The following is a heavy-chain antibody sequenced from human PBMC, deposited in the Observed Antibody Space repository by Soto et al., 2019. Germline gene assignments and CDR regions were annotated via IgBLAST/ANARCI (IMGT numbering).Heavy chain of an antibody. CDR3: ARAVVLTFTRYYDMDV. CDR1: GGTFSSYS. D-gene: IGHD3-16*01. CDR2: LIPMFGTT. Sequence: ASVKVSCKASGGTFSSYSINWVRQAPGQGLEWMGRLIPMFGTTDYAQRFQGRVTFTADESTNTASMEVTNLTSEDTAVYYCARAVVLTFTRYYDMDVWGQGTTVTVSS. V-gene: IGHV1-69*13. J-gene: IGHJ6*02.